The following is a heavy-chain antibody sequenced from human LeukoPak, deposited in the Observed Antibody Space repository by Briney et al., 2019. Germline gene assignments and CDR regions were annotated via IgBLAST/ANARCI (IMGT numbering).Heavy chain of an antibody. CDR2: ISGDGDST. V-gene: IGHV3-23*01. J-gene: IGHJ4*02. CDR1: GFTFSNYA. Sequence: GGSLRLSCAAFGFTFSNYAMSWVRQPPRKGLEWVSAISGDGDSTYHADSVKGRLTISRDNSKNTLYLQMSSLRAEDTAVYYCAKESSGWYGAWDYWGQGTLVTVSS. CDR3: AKESSGWYGAWDY. D-gene: IGHD6-19*01.